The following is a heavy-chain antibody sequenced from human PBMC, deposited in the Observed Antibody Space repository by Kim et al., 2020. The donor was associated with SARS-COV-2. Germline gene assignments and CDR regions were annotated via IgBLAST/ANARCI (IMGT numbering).Heavy chain of an antibody. D-gene: IGHD6-13*01. CDR3: ASSSSWHGVYYGMDV. CDR1: GYTFTYRY. J-gene: IGHJ6*02. CDR2: ITPFNGNT. Sequence: SVKVSCKASGYTFTYRYLHWVRQAPGQALEWMGWITPFNGNTNYAQKFQDRVTITRDRSMSTAYMELSSLRSEDTAMYYCASSSSWHGVYYGMDVWGQGTTVTVSS. V-gene: IGHV1-45*02.